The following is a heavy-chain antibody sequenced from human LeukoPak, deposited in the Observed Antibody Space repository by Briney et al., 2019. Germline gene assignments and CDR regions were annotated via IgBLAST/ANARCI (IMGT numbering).Heavy chain of an antibody. D-gene: IGHD5-24*01. V-gene: IGHV1-69*05. CDR3: ARARDGYNYYDAFDI. Sequence: SVKVSCKASGGTFSSYAISWVRQAPGQGLEWMGGIIPIFGTANYAQKFQGRVTITTDESTSTAYMELSSLRSEDTAVYYCARARDGYNYYDAFDIWGQGTMVTASS. CDR1: GGTFSSYA. J-gene: IGHJ3*02. CDR2: IIPIFGTA.